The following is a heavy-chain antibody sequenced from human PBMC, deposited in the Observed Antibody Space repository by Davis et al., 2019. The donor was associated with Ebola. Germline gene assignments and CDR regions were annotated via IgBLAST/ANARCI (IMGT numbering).Heavy chain of an antibody. D-gene: IGHD7-27*01. CDR3: ARDLNWGGDY. V-gene: IGHV3-21*01. Sequence: PGGSLRLSCVASGFIFTSYTMNWVRQAPGKGLEWVSSISSSTTSYIHYADSVKGRFTISRDNSKNTLYLQMNSLRAEDTAVYYCARDLNWGGDYWGQGTLVTVSS. CDR2: ISSSTTSYI. CDR1: GFIFTSYT. J-gene: IGHJ4*02.